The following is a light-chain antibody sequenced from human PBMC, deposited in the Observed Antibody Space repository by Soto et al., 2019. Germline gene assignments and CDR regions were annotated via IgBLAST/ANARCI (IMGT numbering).Light chain of an antibody. CDR3: QQYDYLPIT. CDR1: QDISNY. Sequence: DIQMTQSPSSRSASVGDSVTITCQASQDISNYLNWYQQKPGKAPKLLIYDASNLDIGVPSRFSGSGSGTHFTFTISSLQPEDFATYYCQQYDYLPITFGQGTRLEIK. CDR2: DAS. J-gene: IGKJ5*01. V-gene: IGKV1-33*01.